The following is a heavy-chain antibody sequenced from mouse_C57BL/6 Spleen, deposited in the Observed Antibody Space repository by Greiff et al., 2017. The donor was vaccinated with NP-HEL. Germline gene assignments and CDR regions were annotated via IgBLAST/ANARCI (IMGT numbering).Heavy chain of an antibody. CDR3: ASEDYYGNYNFDD. J-gene: IGHJ2*01. Sequence: VQLKESGPELVKPGASVKMSCKASGYTFTDYNMHWVKQSHGKSLEWIGYINPNNGGTSYNQKFKGKATLTVNKSSSTAYMELRSLTSEDSAVYYCASEDYYGNYNFDDWGQGTTLTVSS. CDR2: INPNNGGT. V-gene: IGHV1-22*01. CDR1: GYTFTDYN. D-gene: IGHD2-1*01.